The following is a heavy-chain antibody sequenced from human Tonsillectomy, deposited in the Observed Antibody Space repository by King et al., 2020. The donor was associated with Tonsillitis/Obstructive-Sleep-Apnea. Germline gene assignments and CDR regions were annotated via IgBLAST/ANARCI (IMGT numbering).Heavy chain of an antibody. CDR2: LKSNSAGGTT. J-gene: IGHJ4*02. D-gene: IGHD1-14*01. CDR1: GFRLSDAW. V-gene: IGHV3-15*01. Sequence: VQLVESGGGLVKPGGSLRLSCAASGFRLSDAWMSWFRQAPGKGLEWVGRLKSNSAGGTTEYAAPVKGRFTLSRDDAKNTLYLQMNSLKTEDTAVYYCIWRYNWCQGTPVTVSS. CDR3: IWRYN.